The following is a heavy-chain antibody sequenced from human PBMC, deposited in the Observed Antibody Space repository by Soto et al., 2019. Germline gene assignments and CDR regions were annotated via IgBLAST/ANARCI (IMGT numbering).Heavy chain of an antibody. D-gene: IGHD6-19*01. V-gene: IGHV4-4*07. Sequence: QVQLQEPGPGLVKPSATLSLTCTVSGGSISSYYWSWIRQPAGKGLEWIGRIYTSGSTNYNPSLNSRVTMSVDTSKHQSSLKLSSVTAADTAVYNCASSSSGSFAYWGQGTLVTVST. J-gene: IGHJ4*02. CDR2: IYTSGST. CDR3: ASSSSGSFAY. CDR1: GGSISSYY.